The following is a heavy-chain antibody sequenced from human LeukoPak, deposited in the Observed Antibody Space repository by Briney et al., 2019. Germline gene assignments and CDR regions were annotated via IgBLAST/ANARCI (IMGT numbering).Heavy chain of an antibody. CDR1: GFTFSDYY. J-gene: IGHJ2*01. D-gene: IGHD6-19*01. Sequence: GRSLRLSRAAAGFTFSDYYMSWIRKAPGKGREWVSYISTTGSYINDADSVKGRFTISRDNAKNSLYLQLNSLRVEDTAVYYCARPKSAWSSLWYFELWGRGTLVTVPS. CDR3: ARPKSAWSSLWYFEL. V-gene: IGHV3-11*03. CDR2: ISTTGSYI.